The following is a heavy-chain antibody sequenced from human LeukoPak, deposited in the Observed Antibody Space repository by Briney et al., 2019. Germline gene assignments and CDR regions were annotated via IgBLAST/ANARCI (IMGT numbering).Heavy chain of an antibody. D-gene: IGHD2-2*01. CDR1: GFTVSNYW. V-gene: IGHV3-74*01. CDR3: ARDLGYCSSTSCYRYGMDV. J-gene: IGHJ6*02. CDR2: INSDGSST. Sequence: GGSLRLSCAASGFTVSNYWMHWVRQAPGKGLVWVSRINSDGSSTSYADSVKGRFTISRDNAKNTLYLQMNSLRAEDTAVYYCARDLGYCSSTSCYRYGMDVWGQGTTVTVSS.